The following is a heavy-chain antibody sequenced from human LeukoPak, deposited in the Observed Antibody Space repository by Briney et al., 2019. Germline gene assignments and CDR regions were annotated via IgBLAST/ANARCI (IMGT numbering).Heavy chain of an antibody. CDR2: ISSSGSTI. D-gene: IGHD6-13*01. CDR3: ARVTAAAEDY. J-gene: IGHJ4*02. CDR1: GFTVSSNY. Sequence: PGGSLRLSCAASGFTVSSNYMSWVRQAPGKGLEWVSYISSSGSTIYYADSVKGRFTISRDNAKNSLYLQMNSLRAEDTAVYYCARVTAAAEDYWGQGTLVTVSS. V-gene: IGHV3-11*04.